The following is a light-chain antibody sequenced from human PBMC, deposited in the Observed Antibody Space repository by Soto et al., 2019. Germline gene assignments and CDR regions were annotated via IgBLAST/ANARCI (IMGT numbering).Light chain of an antibody. J-gene: IGLJ1*01. Sequence: QSALTQPASVSGSPGQSITISCTGTSSDVGGYKYVSWYQQHPGKAPKLIIYEVTKRPSGVPDRFSGSKSGNTASLTVSGLQADDEADYFCSSYVGTNFVNVFGTGTKVTVL. V-gene: IGLV2-8*01. CDR3: SSYVGTNFVNV. CDR2: EVT. CDR1: SSDVGGYKY.